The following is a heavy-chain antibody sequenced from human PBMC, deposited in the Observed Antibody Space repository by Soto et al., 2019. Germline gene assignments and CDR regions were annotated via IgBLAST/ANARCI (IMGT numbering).Heavy chain of an antibody. D-gene: IGHD1-26*01. J-gene: IGHJ4*02. CDR1: GGFISSSNW. Sequence: QVQLQESGPGLVKPSGTLSLTCAVSGGFISSSNWWSWVRQPPGKGLEWIGEVYHSGITNYNPSLKGRVTISVDKSKNQFSLELTAVTAADTAVYYCAGNSGTYSFDYWGQGALVTVSS. CDR2: VYHSGIT. V-gene: IGHV4-4*02. CDR3: AGNSGTYSFDY.